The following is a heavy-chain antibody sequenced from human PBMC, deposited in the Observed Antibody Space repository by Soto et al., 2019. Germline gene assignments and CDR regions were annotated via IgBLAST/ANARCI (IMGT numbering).Heavy chain of an antibody. CDR3: ARTVTGGLFDY. Sequence: EVQLVESGGGLVKPGGSLRLSCAASGFTFSSYSMNWVRQAPGKGLEWVSSISSSSSYIYYADSVKGRFTISRDNAKNSLYLQMNGLRAEDTAVYYCARTVTGGLFDYWGQGTLVTVSS. D-gene: IGHD4-17*01. J-gene: IGHJ4*02. CDR1: GFTFSSYS. V-gene: IGHV3-21*01. CDR2: ISSSSSYI.